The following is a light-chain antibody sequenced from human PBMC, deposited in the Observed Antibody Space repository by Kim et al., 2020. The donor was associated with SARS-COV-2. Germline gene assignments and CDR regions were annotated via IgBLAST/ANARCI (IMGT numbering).Light chain of an antibody. CDR1: QSGSSSY. J-gene: IGKJ2*03. V-gene: IGKV3-20*01. CDR2: GAS. Sequence: LSPGERATLSFRASQSGSSSYLAWYQQRPGQAPRLLLYGASSGATGIPDRFSGSGSGTDFTLTISRLEPEDFAVYYCQLYGRSFYSFGQGTKLEI. CDR3: QLYGRSFYS.